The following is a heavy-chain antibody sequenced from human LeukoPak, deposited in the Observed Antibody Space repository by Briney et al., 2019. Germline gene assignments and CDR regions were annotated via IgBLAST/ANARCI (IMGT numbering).Heavy chain of an antibody. D-gene: IGHD6-19*01. CDR3: TRGSSGRRDN. J-gene: IGHJ4*02. CDR1: AYTFTSCD. Sequence: ASVKVSCKSSAYTFTSCDINWVRQATGQGLAWMGWMNPNSGNTGYGQSFQGRITMTRDISIGTAYMELSNLTSEDTAIYYCTRGSSGRRDNWGQGTLVTVSA. CDR2: MNPNSGNT. V-gene: IGHV1-8*01.